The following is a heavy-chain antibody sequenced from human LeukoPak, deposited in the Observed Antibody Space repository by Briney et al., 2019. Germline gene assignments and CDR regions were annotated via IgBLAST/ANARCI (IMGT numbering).Heavy chain of an antibody. D-gene: IGHD1-20*01. CDR3: ARGVTITTWGPWFDP. CDR2: IYTSGST. CDR1: GGSISSGSYY. J-gene: IGHJ5*02. Sequence: PSETLSLTCSVSGGSISSGSYYWSWIRQPAGKGLEWIGRIYTSGSTNSNPSLKGRVTISVDTSKNQFSLKLNSVTAADTAVYYCARGVTITTWGPWFDPWGQGTLVTVSS. V-gene: IGHV4-61*02.